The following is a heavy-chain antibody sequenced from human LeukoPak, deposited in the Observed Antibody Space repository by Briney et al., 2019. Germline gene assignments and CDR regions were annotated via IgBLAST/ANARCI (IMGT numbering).Heavy chain of an antibody. CDR2: ISSSGGRT. CDR3: AKEGKTRNWNYFQAKPVY. J-gene: IGHJ4*02. D-gene: IGHD1-7*01. V-gene: IGHV3-23*01. CDR1: GFTFSNYS. Sequence: GGSLRLSCAASGFTFSNYSMNWVRQAPGKGLEWVSAISSSGGRTHYADSVKGRFTVSRDNSKNMLYLQLNSLKAEDTAIYYCAKEGKTRNWNYFQAKPVYWGQGTLVIVSS.